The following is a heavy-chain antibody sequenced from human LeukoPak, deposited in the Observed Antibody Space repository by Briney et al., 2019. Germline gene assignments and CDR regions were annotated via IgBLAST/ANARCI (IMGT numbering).Heavy chain of an antibody. CDR1: GFTFSSYA. J-gene: IGHJ4*02. V-gene: IGHV3-64*01. CDR2: ISSNGGST. D-gene: IGHD6-19*01. CDR3: ARESPGIAVAGILDY. Sequence: GGSLRLSCAASGFTFSSYAMHWVRQAPGKGLEYVSAISSNGGSTYYANSVKGRFTISRDNCKNTLYLQMGSLRAEDMAVYYCARESPGIAVAGILDYWGQGTLVTVSS.